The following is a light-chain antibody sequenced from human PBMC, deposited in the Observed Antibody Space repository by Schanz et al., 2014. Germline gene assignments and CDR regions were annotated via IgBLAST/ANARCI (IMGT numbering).Light chain of an antibody. Sequence: QSALTQPASVSGSPGQSITISCTGTSSDIGSYNLVSWYQQHPDKAPKLMIYEGSKRPSGVSNRFSGSKSGNTASLTISGLQAEDEADYYCCSYAGTRCWVFGGGTKLTVL. CDR1: SSDIGSYNL. CDR3: CSYAGTRCWV. V-gene: IGLV2-23*01. J-gene: IGLJ3*02. CDR2: EGS.